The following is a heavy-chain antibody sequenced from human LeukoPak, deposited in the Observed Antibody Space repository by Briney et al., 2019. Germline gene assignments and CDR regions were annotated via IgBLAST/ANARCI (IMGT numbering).Heavy chain of an antibody. D-gene: IGHD6-13*01. Sequence: ASVKVSCKVSGYTLTELSMHWVRQAPGKGLEWMGGFDPEDGETIYAQKFQGRVTMTEDTSTDTAYMELSSLRSEDTAVYYCATDLIDPKGTSSSRVDYWGQGTLVTVSS. CDR3: ATDLIDPKGTSSSRVDY. J-gene: IGHJ4*02. V-gene: IGHV1-24*01. CDR1: GYTLTELS. CDR2: FDPEDGET.